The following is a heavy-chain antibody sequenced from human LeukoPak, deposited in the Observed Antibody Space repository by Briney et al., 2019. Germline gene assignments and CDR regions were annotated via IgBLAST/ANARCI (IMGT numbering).Heavy chain of an antibody. CDR1: GFTVSSDF. Sequence: GGSLRLSCAASGFTVSSDFMNWVRQAPGKGLEWVSLIYRDGSNYYADSVKGRFTILRDNSKNTLYLQMDRLRAEDTALYYCMTRGSWGQGTLVIVSS. D-gene: IGHD3-10*01. J-gene: IGHJ4*02. V-gene: IGHV3-53*01. CDR2: IYRDGSN. CDR3: MTRGS.